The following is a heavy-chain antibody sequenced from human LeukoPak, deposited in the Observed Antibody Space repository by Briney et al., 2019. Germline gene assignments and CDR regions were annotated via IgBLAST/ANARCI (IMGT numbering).Heavy chain of an antibody. D-gene: IGHD4-11*01. CDR3: ARHRSQDYSYYYFDL. CDR2: IYYSGST. CDR1: GGSISSHY. J-gene: IGHJ2*01. V-gene: IGHV4-59*08. Sequence: PSETLSLTCTVSGGSISSHYWSWLRQPPGKGLEWIGYIYYSGSTNYSPSLKSRLTISVDTSKNQFSLKLSSVTAADTAVYYCARHRSQDYSYYYFDLWGRGTLVTVSS.